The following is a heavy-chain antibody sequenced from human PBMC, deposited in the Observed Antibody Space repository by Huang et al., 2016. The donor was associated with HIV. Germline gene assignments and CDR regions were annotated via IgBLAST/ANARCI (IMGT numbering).Heavy chain of an antibody. J-gene: IGHJ4*02. D-gene: IGHD3-22*01. CDR3: AKDGRGSGAYYDYVEY. CDR2: ISYDGRSK. V-gene: IGHV3-30*18. CDR1: GFTFNKFD. Sequence: QVQLVESGGGVVQPGRSLRLSCAAFGFTFNKFDMHWVHQATGKGLELVGSISYDGRSKCQADSVKGRFTISRDNSKNTVYLQMNSLRVEDTAVYYCAKDGRGSGAYYDYVEYWGQGTLVTVSS.